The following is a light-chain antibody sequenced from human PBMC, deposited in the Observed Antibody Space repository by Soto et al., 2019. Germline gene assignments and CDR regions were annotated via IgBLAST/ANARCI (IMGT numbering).Light chain of an antibody. CDR2: LKYDGSH. Sequence: QTVVTQSPSASASLGASVKLTCTLSSGHSDYAIAWHHQQPEKGSRYVMQLKYDGSHIKGDGIPDRFSGSSSGAERYLTISSLQSEDEGDYYCQTWTTGIRVFGGGTKLTVL. CDR1: SGHSDYA. J-gene: IGLJ3*02. V-gene: IGLV4-69*01. CDR3: QTWTTGIRV.